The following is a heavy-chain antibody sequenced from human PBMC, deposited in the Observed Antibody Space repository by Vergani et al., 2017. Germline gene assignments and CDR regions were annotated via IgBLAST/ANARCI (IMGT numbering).Heavy chain of an antibody. CDR1: GYTFTGYY. Sequence: QVQLVQSGAEVKKPGASVKVSCKASGYTFTGYYMHWVRQAPGQGLEWMGWINPNSGGTNYAQKFQGRVTMTRDTSISTAYMELSRLRSDDTAVYYCARDPEPITIFGVVTQYYMYVWGEGTTVTVSS. V-gene: IGHV1-2*02. D-gene: IGHD3-3*01. J-gene: IGHJ6*03. CDR2: INPNSGGT. CDR3: ARDPEPITIFGVVTQYYMYV.